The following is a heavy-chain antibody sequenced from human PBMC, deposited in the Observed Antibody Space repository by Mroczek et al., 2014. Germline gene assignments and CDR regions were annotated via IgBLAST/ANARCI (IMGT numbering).Heavy chain of an antibody. CDR3: ARMDTAMVVFDI. D-gene: IGHD5-18*01. V-gene: IGHV4-30-4*01. CDR2: IYYSGST. J-gene: IGHJ3*02. Sequence: QVQLQQWGPRTGEASQTLSLTCTVSVAPSAVVITTGVGSASPHGKGLEWIGYIYYSGSTYYNPSLKSRVTISVDTSKNQFSLKLSSVTAADTAVYYCARMDTAMVVFDIWGQGTMVTVSS. CDR1: VAPSAVVITT.